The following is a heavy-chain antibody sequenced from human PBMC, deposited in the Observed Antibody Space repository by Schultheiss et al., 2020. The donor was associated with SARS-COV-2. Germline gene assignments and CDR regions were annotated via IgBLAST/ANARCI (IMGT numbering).Heavy chain of an antibody. D-gene: IGHD6-6*01. CDR2: VYYSGST. Sequence: SETLSLTCSVSGGSISSSSYYWGWIRQPPGKGLEWIGSVYYSGSTYYNASLKSRVTISVDTSKNQFSLKLRSVTAADTAMYYCARGGAARQPPPVWGQGTLVTVSS. CDR3: ARGGAARQPPPV. J-gene: IGHJ4*02. V-gene: IGHV4-39*07. CDR1: GGSISSSSYY.